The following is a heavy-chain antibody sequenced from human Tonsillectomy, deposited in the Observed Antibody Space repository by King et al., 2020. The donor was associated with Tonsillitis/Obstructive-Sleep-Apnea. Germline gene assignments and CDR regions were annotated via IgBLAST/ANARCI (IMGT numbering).Heavy chain of an antibody. CDR1: GGSFSGYY. J-gene: IGHJ3*02. V-gene: IGHV4-34*01. D-gene: IGHD2-2*01. CDR2: INHSGST. Sequence: VQLQQWGAGLLKPSETLSLTCAVYGGSFSGYYWSWIRQPPGKGLEWIGEINHSGSTNYNPSLKSRVTISVDTSKNQFSLKLSSLTAADTAVYYCARGYCSSTSCFEDDAFDIWGQGTMVTVSS. CDR3: ARGYCSSTSCFEDDAFDI.